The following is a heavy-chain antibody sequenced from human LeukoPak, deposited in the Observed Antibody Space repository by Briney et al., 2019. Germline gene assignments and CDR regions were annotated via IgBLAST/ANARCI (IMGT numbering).Heavy chain of an antibody. CDR2: ITNDESRA. V-gene: IGHV3-74*01. CDR3: ARDGGFSTPFDY. D-gene: IGHD2-15*01. J-gene: IGHJ4*02. Sequence: PGGSLRLSCVASGFSFSSYWINWVRQVPGKGLFWVARITNDESRANYAVSVNGRFTISRDNAESTVYLQMNSLTAEDTAVYYCARDGGFSTPFDYWGQGTLVTVSS. CDR1: GFSFSSYW.